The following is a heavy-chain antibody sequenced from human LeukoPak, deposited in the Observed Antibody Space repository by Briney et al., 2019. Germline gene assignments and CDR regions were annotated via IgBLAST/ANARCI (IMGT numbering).Heavy chain of an antibody. CDR1: GFSLSTSGVG. CDR3: AHSGYYYDSSGYYAPDYFDY. CDR2: IYWDDDK. V-gene: IGHV2-5*02. Sequence: SGLTLVNPTQTLTLTCTFSGFSLSTSGVGVGWIRQPPGKALEWLALIYWDDDKRYSPSLKSRLTITKDTSKNQVVLTMTNMDPVDTATYYCAHSGYYYDSSGYYAPDYFDYWGQGTLVTVSS. D-gene: IGHD3-22*01. J-gene: IGHJ4*02.